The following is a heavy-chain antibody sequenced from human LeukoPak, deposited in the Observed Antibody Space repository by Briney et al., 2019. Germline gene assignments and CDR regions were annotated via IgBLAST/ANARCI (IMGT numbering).Heavy chain of an antibody. D-gene: IGHD3-9*01. CDR2: ISGSGGST. CDR3: AKEYYDILTGYDY. Sequence: SCKASGGTFSSYAMSWVRQAPGKGLEWVSAISGSGGSTYYADSVKGRFTISRDNSKNTLYLQMNSLRAEDTAVYYCAKEYYDILTGYDYWGQGTLVTVSS. V-gene: IGHV3-23*01. J-gene: IGHJ4*02. CDR1: GGTFSSYA.